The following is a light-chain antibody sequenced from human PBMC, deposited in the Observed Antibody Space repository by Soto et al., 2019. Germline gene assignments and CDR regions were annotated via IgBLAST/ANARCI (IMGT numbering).Light chain of an antibody. V-gene: IGLV2-23*01. CDR1: SSDVGSYNL. CDR3: CSYAGSSTPAV. J-gene: IGLJ7*01. CDR2: EGS. Sequence: QSALTQPASVSGSPGQSITISCTGTSSDVGSYNLVSWYQQQPGKAPKLMIYEGSRRPSGVSNRFSGSKSGNTASLTISGLQAEDEADYYCCSYAGSSTPAVFGGGTQLTVL.